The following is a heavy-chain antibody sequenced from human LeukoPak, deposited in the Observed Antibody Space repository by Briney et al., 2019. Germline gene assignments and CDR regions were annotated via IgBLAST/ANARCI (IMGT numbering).Heavy chain of an antibody. Sequence: SETLSHTCTASGGSISSSSYYWGWIRQPPGKGLEWIGSIYYSGSTYYNPSLKSRVTISVDTSKNQFSLKLSSVTAADTAVYYCARQEFGHYDFWSGYLYFDYWGQGTLVTVSS. CDR2: IYYSGST. J-gene: IGHJ4*02. CDR1: GGSISSSSYY. D-gene: IGHD3-3*01. CDR3: ARQEFGHYDFWSGYLYFDY. V-gene: IGHV4-39*01.